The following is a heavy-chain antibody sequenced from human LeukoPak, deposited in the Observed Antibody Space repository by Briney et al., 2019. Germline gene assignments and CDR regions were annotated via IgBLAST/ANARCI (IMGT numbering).Heavy chain of an antibody. V-gene: IGHV3-21*01. Sequence: GGSLRLSCAASGFTFSSYSMNWVRQAPGKGLEWVSSISSSSSYIYYADSVKGRFTISRDNAKNSLYLQMNSLRAEDTAVYYCATIYYDILTGYLDYWGQGTLVTVSS. CDR3: ATIYYDILTGYLDY. J-gene: IGHJ4*02. D-gene: IGHD3-9*01. CDR1: GFTFSSYS. CDR2: ISSSSSYI.